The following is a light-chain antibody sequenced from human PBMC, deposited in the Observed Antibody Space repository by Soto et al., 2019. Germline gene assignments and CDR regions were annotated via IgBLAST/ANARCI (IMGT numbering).Light chain of an antibody. Sequence: QSVLTQPPSTTGTPGQRVTISCSGRTSNIGYNFVYWYQHLPGTAPKLLIYRNDERPSGVPDQFSGSKSGTSASLAISGLRSEDEADYYCAAWDGSLSAWVFGGGTKLTVL. J-gene: IGLJ3*02. CDR1: TSNIGYNF. CDR3: AAWDGSLSAWV. CDR2: RND. V-gene: IGLV1-47*01.